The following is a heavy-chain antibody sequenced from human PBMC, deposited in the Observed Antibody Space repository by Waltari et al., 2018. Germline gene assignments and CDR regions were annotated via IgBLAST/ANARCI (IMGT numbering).Heavy chain of an antibody. Sequence: EVQLVESGGGFVQPGGSLKLSCTASGFNFNTYWMNWVRQAPGKGPMWVSRINPDGSNTIYADSVRGRFTISRDNGKSTLFLQMTSLRPDDSTVYYCARGVTVDTWGQGTLVTVSS. CDR2: INPDGSNT. V-gene: IGHV3-74*01. CDR3: ARGVTVDT. J-gene: IGHJ5*02. CDR1: GFNFNTYW.